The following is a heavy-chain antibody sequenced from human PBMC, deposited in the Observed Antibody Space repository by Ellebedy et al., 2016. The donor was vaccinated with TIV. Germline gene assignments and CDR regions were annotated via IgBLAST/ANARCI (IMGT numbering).Heavy chain of an antibody. CDR2: ISVSGGST. D-gene: IGHD2-2*01. CDR1: GFTFSSYY. Sequence: GGSLRLXXAAPGFTFSSYYMHWVRQAPVKGLVWVSSISVSGGSTYYVDSVKGRFTISRDNSRNTLYLQMNSLRAEDTAVYYCVRDSLRLSSTGWGQGTLVTVSS. J-gene: IGHJ4*02. CDR3: VRDSLRLSSTG. V-gene: IGHV3-23*01.